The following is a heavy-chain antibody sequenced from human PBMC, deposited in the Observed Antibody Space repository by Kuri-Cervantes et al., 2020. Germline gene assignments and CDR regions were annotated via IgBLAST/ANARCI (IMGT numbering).Heavy chain of an antibody. Sequence: SETLSLTCAVYGGSFSGYYWGWIRQPPGKGLEWIGYIYHSGSTYYNPSLKSRVTISVDRSKNQFSLKLSSVTAADTAVYYCARDRSSRDFDYWGQGTLVTVSS. D-gene: IGHD2-15*01. J-gene: IGHJ4*02. CDR1: GGSFSGYY. CDR2: IYHSGST. V-gene: IGHV4-34*01. CDR3: ARDRSSRDFDY.